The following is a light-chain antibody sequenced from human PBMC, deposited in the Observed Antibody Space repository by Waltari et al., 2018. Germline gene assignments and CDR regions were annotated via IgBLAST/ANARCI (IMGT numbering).Light chain of an antibody. Sequence: DVVMTQTPLSLSVIPGQPASISCKSSQSLLHSDGKTYLSWYLQKPGQSPQLLIYEASNRFSGVPDRFSGSGSGTDFTLKISRVEAEDVGVYYCMQSIQLPITFGQGTRLEIK. CDR2: EAS. V-gene: IGKV2D-29*02. CDR3: MQSIQLPIT. J-gene: IGKJ5*01. CDR1: QSLLHSDGKTY.